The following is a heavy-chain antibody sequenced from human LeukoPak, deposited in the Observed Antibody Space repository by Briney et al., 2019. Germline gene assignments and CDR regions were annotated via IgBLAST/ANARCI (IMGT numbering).Heavy chain of an antibody. CDR1: GFTFSSYA. CDR2: ISYDGSNK. J-gene: IGHJ3*02. Sequence: PGGSLRLSCAASGFTFSSYAVHWVRQAPGKGLEWVAVISYDGSNKYYADSVKGRFTISRDNSKNTLYLQMNSLRAEDTAVYYCARGPEYSSGWYGAFDIWGQGTMVTVSS. D-gene: IGHD6-19*01. V-gene: IGHV3-30-3*01. CDR3: ARGPEYSSGWYGAFDI.